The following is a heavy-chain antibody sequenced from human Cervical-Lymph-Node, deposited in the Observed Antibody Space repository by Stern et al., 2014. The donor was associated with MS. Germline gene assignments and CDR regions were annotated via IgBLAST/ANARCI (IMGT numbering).Heavy chain of an antibody. CDR1: GYTFTGYY. J-gene: IGHJ6*02. CDR3: ARESIAAYYYYYGMDV. CDR2: INPNSGGT. V-gene: IGHV1-2*04. Sequence: QVQLVQSGAEVKKPGASVKVSCKASGYTFTGYYMHWVRQAPGQGLEWMGWINPNSGGTNYAQKFQGWVTMTRDTSISTAYMELSRLRSDDTAVYYCARESIAAYYYYYGMDVWGQGTTVTVSS. D-gene: IGHD6-6*01.